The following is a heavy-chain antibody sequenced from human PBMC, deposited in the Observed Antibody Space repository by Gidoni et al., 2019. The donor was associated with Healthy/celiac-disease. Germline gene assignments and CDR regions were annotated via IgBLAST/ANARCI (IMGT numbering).Heavy chain of an antibody. CDR2: ISYDGSNK. J-gene: IGHJ4*02. Sequence: QVQLVESGGGVVQPGRSLRLSCAASGFTFSSYAMHWVRQAPGKGLEWVEVISYDGSNKYDADSVKGRFTIARDDSKNTLYLQMNSLRAEDTAVYYCARVLGWLQNPYFDYWGQGTLVTVSS. CDR1: GFTFSSYA. V-gene: IGHV3-30*01. CDR3: ARVLGWLQNPYFDY. D-gene: IGHD5-12*01.